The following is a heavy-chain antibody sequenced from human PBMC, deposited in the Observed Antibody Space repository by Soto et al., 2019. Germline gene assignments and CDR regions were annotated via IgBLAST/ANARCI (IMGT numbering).Heavy chain of an antibody. D-gene: IGHD6-19*01. Sequence: RLSCAASGFTFSSYSMNWVRQAPGKGLEWVSYISSSSSTIYYADSVKGRFTISRDNAKNSLYLQMNSLRDEDTAVYYCAREGAYSSGWYKGSGMDVWGQGXTVTVYS. CDR3: AREGAYSSGWYKGSGMDV. CDR2: ISSSSSTI. CDR1: GFTFSSYS. V-gene: IGHV3-48*02. J-gene: IGHJ6*02.